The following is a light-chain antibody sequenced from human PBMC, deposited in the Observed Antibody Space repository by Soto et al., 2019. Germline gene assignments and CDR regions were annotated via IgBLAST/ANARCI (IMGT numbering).Light chain of an antibody. CDR1: NSGVGSYNL. J-gene: IGLJ1*01. CDR3: CSYGGRSTYV. V-gene: IGLV2-23*02. CDR2: EVN. Sequence: QSALTQPASVSGSPGQSITISCTGTNSGVGSYNLVSWYQQQPGKAPKLIIYEVNKRPSGISNRFSGSKSANTASLTISGLQAEDEADYYCCSYGGRSTYVFGTGTKVTVL.